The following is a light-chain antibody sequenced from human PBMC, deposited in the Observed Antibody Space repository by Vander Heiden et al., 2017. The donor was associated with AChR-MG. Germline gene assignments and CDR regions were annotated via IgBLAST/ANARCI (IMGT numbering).Light chain of an antibody. V-gene: IGKV3-20*01. CDR1: QSVSSSY. J-gene: IGKJ1*01. CDR3: QQYGSSPRT. Sequence: EIVLTQCPGTLSLPPGERATLSCRASQSVSSSYLAWYQQKPGQAPRLLIYGASSRATGIPDRFSGSGSGTDFTLTISRLEPEDFAVYYCQQYGSSPRTFGQGTKVEIK. CDR2: GAS.